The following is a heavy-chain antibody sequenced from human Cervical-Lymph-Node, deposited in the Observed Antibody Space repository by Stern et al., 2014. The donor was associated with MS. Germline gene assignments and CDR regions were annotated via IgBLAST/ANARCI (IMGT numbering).Heavy chain of an antibody. J-gene: IGHJ2*01. CDR1: GGSINSGGYY. CDR3: ARVLEDDLTDWYFDL. V-gene: IGHV4-31*03. D-gene: IGHD3/OR15-3a*01. CDR2: IYYSGSTT. Sequence: QLQESGPGLVKPSQTLSLTCTVSGGSINSGGYYWSWIRQLPGKGLEWIGYIYYSGSTTYQNPSLKSRVIISVDSSKNQFSLKLNSVTAADTAVYYCARVLEDDLTDWYFDLWGRGTLVTVSA.